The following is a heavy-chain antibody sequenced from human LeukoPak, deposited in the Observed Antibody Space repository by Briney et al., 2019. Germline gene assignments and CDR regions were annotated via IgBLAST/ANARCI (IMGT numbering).Heavy chain of an antibody. D-gene: IGHD2-8*02. CDR1: GGSISSYY. J-gene: IGHJ4*02. Sequence: TSETLSLTCTVSGGSISSYYWSWIRQPPGKGLGGVGYIYYSGSTNYNPSLKSRVTISVDTSKNQFSLKLSSVTAADTAVYYCARVSWSGYYFDYWGQGTLVTVSS. CDR3: ARVSWSGYYFDY. CDR2: IYYSGST. V-gene: IGHV4-59*01.